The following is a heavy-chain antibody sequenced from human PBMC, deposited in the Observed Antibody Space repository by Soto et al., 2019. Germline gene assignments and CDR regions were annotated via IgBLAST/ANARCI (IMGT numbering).Heavy chain of an antibody. CDR1: GFSVSTNY. V-gene: IGHV3-53*01. CDR2: IYSGGST. CDR3: VRGRGNFDY. J-gene: IGHJ4*02. Sequence: VQLVEVGGGLSQPGGSLRLSCVVSGFSVSTNYMSWVRQAPGKGLEWVSVIYSGGSTVYADSVKGRFFISRDDSKNTVYLQMNSLRVGDTASYYCVRGRGNFDYWGQGTLVTVSS.